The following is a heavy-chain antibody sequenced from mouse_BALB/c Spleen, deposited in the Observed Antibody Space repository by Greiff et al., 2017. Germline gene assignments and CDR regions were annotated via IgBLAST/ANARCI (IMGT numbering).Heavy chain of an antibody. CDR1: GFTFSSYG. J-gene: IGHJ2*01. V-gene: IGHV5-6*02. D-gene: IGHD4-1*01. CDR2: ISSGGSYT. CDR3: ARTGPKGYYFDY. Sequence: DVKLVESGGDLVKPGGSLKLSCAASGFTFSSYGMSWVRQTPDKRLEWVATISSGGSYTYYPDSVKGRFTISRDNAKNTLYLQMSSLKSEDTAMYYCARTGPKGYYFDYWGQGTTLTVSS.